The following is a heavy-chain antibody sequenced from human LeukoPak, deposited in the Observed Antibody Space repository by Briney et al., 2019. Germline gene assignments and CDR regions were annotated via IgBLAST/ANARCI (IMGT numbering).Heavy chain of an antibody. Sequence: GSLSLSCAASGFTFSSYSMNWVRQAPGKGLEWVSSISSSSSYIYYADSVKGRFTISRDNAKNSLYLQMNSLRAEDTAVYYCARARSGDFDYWGQGTLVTVSS. CDR1: GFTFSSYS. CDR2: ISSSSSYI. J-gene: IGHJ4*02. V-gene: IGHV3-21*01. D-gene: IGHD3-16*01. CDR3: ARARSGDFDY.